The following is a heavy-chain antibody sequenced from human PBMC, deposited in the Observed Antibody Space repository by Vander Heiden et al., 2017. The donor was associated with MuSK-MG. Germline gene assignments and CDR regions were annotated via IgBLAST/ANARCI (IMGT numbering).Heavy chain of an antibody. CDR2: ISGGGGGT. CDR1: GFTFSTFA. CDR3: AKGYGSGSYRYYFDY. D-gene: IGHD3-10*01. J-gene: IGHJ4*02. V-gene: IGHV3-23*01. Sequence: EVQLLESGGGLVQPGGSLRPSCAASGFTFSTFAMSWVRQAPGKGLEWVSAISGGGGGTYYADSVKGRCTICRDNSKNTLYLQMNSLRAEDTAVYYCAKGYGSGSYRYYFDYWGQGTLVTVSS.